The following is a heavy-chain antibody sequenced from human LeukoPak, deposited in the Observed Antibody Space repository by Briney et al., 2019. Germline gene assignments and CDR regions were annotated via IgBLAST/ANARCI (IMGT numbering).Heavy chain of an antibody. CDR2: IFTSGSP. Sequence: SETLSLTCSVSGGSIGGHYWNWIRQAPGKGLEWIGHIFTSGSPNYSPSLKSRVTISVDTSKNQFSLKVSSVTAADTAVYYCVRSKSGTYGWFDPWGQGTLVTVSS. J-gene: IGHJ5*02. CDR1: GGSIGGHY. CDR3: VRSKSGTYGWFDP. V-gene: IGHV4-4*09. D-gene: IGHD4-17*01.